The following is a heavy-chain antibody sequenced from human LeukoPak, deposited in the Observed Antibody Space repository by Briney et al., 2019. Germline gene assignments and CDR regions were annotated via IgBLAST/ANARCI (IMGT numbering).Heavy chain of an antibody. CDR2: INPSGGST. J-gene: IGHJ3*02. CDR1: GFTFSSYA. V-gene: IGHV1-46*01. D-gene: IGHD2-2*01. CDR3: ASRGYQLPPQSAFDI. Sequence: GGSLRLSCGASGFTFSSYAMHWVRQAPGQGLEWMGIINPSGGSTSYAQKFQGRVTMTRDTSTSTVYMELSSLRSEDTAVYYCASRGYQLPPQSAFDIWGQGTMVTVSS.